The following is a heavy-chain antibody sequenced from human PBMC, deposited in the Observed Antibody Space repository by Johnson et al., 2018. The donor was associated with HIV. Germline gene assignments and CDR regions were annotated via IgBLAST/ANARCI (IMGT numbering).Heavy chain of an antibody. CDR1: GFIFRDYY. J-gene: IGHJ3*01. CDR2: ISSSGSSI. V-gene: IGHV3-11*04. D-gene: IGHD4-17*01. CDR3: ARASTTVTTGDDAFDL. Sequence: QVQLVESGGGLVKPRGSLRLSCAASGFIFRDYYMSWIRQAPGKGLEWVSYISSSGSSIYYADSVKGRFTISRDNAKSSLYLQMNGLRAEDTAVYYCARASTTVTTGDDAFDLWGQGTMVTVSS.